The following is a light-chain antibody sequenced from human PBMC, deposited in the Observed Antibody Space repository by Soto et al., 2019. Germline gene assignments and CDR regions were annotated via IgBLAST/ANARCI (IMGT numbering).Light chain of an antibody. CDR3: QQYDNLPS. CDR1: QDISND. V-gene: IGKV1-33*01. CDR2: DAS. Sequence: DIQMTQSPSSLSASVGDRVTITCKASQDISNDLNWYQQKPGKAPKLLIYDASNLETGVTSRFSGSGSGTDFTFTISSLQPEDIATYYCQQYDNLPSVGPGTKVDIK. J-gene: IGKJ3*01.